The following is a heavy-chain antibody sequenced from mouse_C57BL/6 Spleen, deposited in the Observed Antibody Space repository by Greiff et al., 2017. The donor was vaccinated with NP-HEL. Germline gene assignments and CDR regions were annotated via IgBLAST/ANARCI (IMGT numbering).Heavy chain of an antibody. CDR1: GFTFSSYA. J-gene: IGHJ2*01. D-gene: IGHD1-1*01. CDR2: ISDGGSYT. Sequence: DVMLVESGGGLVKPGGSLKLSCAASGFTFSSYAMSWVRQTPEKRLEWVATISDGGSYTYYPDNVKGRFTISRDNAKNNLYLQMSHLKSEDTAMYYCARAGYYYGSSLFDYWGQGTTLTVSS. V-gene: IGHV5-4*03. CDR3: ARAGYYYGSSLFDY.